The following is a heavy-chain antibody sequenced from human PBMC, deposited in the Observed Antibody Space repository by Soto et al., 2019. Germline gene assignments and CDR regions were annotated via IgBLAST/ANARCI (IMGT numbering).Heavy chain of an antibody. Sequence: QVQLVQSGAEVKKPGSSVKVSCKASGGTFSSYAISWVRQAPGQGLEWMGGIIPIFGTANYAQKFQGRVTITADESTSTAYMELSSLRSEDTAVYYCATHVDTARVPTQYYFDYWGQGTLVTVSS. J-gene: IGHJ4*02. CDR3: ATHVDTARVPTQYYFDY. CDR1: GGTFSSYA. V-gene: IGHV1-69*12. CDR2: IIPIFGTA. D-gene: IGHD5-18*01.